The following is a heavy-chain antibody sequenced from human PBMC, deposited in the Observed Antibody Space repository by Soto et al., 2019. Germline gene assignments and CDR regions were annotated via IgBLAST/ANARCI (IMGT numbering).Heavy chain of an antibody. Sequence: AGGSLRLSCAASGITFSSYGMHWVRQAPGKGLQWVAVISYDGSNKYYADSVKGRFTISRDNSKNTLYLQMNSLRAEDTAVYYWAKNDLAIFGVVINYWGQGTLVTVSS. CDR1: GITFSSYG. CDR2: ISYDGSNK. V-gene: IGHV3-30*18. J-gene: IGHJ4*02. CDR3: AKNDLAIFGVVINY. D-gene: IGHD3-3*01.